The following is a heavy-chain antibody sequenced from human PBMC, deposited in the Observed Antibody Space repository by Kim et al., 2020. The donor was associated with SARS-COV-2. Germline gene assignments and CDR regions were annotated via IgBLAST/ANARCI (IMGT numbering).Heavy chain of an antibody. J-gene: IGHJ1*01. V-gene: IGHV3-30*14. CDR2: ISYDGSNK. CDR1: GFTFSSHP. Sequence: GGSLRLSCAASGFTFSSHPVHWVRQAPGKGLEWVASISYDGSNKYYADSVKGRFTISRDNSKNTLYLQMSTLRAADTAVYYCATYRPSAAVRPAEYFHHWGLGTLVTVSS. CDR3: ATYRPSAAVRPAEYFHH. D-gene: IGHD2-2*01.